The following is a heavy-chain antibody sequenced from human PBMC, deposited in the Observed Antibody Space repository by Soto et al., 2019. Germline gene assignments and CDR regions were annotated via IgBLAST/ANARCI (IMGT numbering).Heavy chain of an antibody. CDR1: GYTFTSYA. CDR2: INAGNGNT. Sequence: ASVKVSCKASGYTFTSYAMHWVRQAPGQRLEWMGWINAGNGNTKYSQKFQGRVTITRDTSASTAYMELSSLRSEDTAVYYCATLWDIVVVPADNPLDIWGQGTMFSV. D-gene: IGHD2-2*01. V-gene: IGHV1-3*01. J-gene: IGHJ3*02. CDR3: ATLWDIVVVPADNPLDI.